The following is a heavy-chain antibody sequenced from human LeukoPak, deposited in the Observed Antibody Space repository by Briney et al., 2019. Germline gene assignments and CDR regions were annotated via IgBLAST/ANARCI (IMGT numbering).Heavy chain of an antibody. CDR2: ISGSGGTT. V-gene: IGHV3-23*01. Sequence: GGSLRLSCAASGFTFSSYAVNWVRQAPGKGLEWVSSISGSGGTTQYADSVKGRFTITRDNSKNTLYLQMHSLRDEDTAIYYCGRHCGSSSCYRFEYWGQGTLVTVSS. CDR3: GRHCGSSSCYRFEY. J-gene: IGHJ4*02. D-gene: IGHD2-2*01. CDR1: GFTFSSYA.